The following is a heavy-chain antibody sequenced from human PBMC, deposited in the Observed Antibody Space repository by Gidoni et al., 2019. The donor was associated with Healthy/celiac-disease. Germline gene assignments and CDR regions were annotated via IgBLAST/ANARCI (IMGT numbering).Heavy chain of an antibody. CDR1: GFPFSSYS. J-gene: IGHJ5*02. Sequence: EVQLVESGGGLVKPGGSLTLPCSASGFPFSSYSMNWGRLDPGKGLEWVSSISSSSSNIYYADSVKGRFTISRDNAKNSLYLQMNSLRAEDTAVYYCARGAENGRWLVEDWFDPWGQGTLVTVSS. CDR2: ISSSSSNI. CDR3: ARGAENGRWLVEDWFDP. D-gene: IGHD6-19*01. V-gene: IGHV3-21*01.